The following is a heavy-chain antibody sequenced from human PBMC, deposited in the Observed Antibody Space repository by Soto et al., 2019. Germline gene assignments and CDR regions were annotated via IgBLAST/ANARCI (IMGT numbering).Heavy chain of an antibody. CDR2: IIPLFGST. Sequence: QVQLLQSGAEVKKPGSSVKFSCKASRGTFRSYAISWVRQAPGQGLEWMGGIIPLFGSTNYAQKFQGRITIAADESTSTAYLELTSLRSEDTAIYYCARVTYYGSGTYNWFDPWGQATLVTVSS. CDR1: RGTFRSYA. D-gene: IGHD3-10*01. CDR3: ARVTYYGSGTYNWFDP. V-gene: IGHV1-69*01. J-gene: IGHJ5*02.